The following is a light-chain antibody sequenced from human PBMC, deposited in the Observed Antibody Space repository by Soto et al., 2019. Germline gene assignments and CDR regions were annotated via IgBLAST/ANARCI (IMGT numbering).Light chain of an antibody. CDR1: SSDVGGYNY. J-gene: IGLJ2*01. CDR3: SSYTISSTLMV. V-gene: IGLV2-14*01. Sequence: QSALTQPASVSGSPGQSITISCTGTSSDVGGYNYVSWYQQHPGKAPKLMIYDVSNRPSGVSNRFSGSKSGNTASLTISGLQDEDEADYYCSSYTISSTLMVFGGGTKLTVL. CDR2: DVS.